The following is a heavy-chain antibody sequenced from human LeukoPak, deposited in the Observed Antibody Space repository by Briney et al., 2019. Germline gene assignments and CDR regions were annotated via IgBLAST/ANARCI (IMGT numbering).Heavy chain of an antibody. V-gene: IGHV3-9*03. CDR1: GFTFDDYA. CDR2: ISWNSGSI. Sequence: PGRSLRLSCAASGFTFDDYAMHWVRQAPGKGLEWVSGISWNSGSIGYADSVKGRFTISRDNAKNSLYLQMNSLRAEDMALYYCAKGASGSGRKSGAFDIWGQGTMVTVSS. CDR3: AKGASGSGRKSGAFDI. J-gene: IGHJ3*02. D-gene: IGHD1-26*01.